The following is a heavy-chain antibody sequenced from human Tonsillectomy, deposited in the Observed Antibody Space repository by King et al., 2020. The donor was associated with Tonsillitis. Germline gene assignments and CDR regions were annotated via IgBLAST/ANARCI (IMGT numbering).Heavy chain of an antibody. CDR1: GFTFDDYG. D-gene: IGHD1-26*01. J-gene: IGHJ3*02. CDR2: VTWNRGSK. Sequence: VQLVESGGGVVRPGGSLRLSCAASGFTFDDYGMSWVRQAPGKGLEWVSGVTWNRGSKGYADSVKGRFTISRDNAKNSLYLQMNSLRAEDTALYFCASQGPIVRADDAFDIWGQGTMVTVSS. V-gene: IGHV3-20*04. CDR3: ASQGPIVRADDAFDI.